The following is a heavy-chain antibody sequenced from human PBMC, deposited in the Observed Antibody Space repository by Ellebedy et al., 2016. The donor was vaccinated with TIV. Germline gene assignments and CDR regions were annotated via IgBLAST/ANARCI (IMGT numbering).Heavy chain of an antibody. V-gene: IGHV1-8*01. CDR3: ARVMVGYSGYGANIYYFDY. D-gene: IGHD5-12*01. Sequence: AASVKVSCKASGYTFTSYDINWVRQATGQGPEWMGWMNPNSGNTGYAQKFQGRVTMTTDTSTNTAYLELRRLRSDDTAVYYCARVMVGYSGYGANIYYFDYWGQGTLVTVSS. CDR2: MNPNSGNT. J-gene: IGHJ4*02. CDR1: GYTFTSYD.